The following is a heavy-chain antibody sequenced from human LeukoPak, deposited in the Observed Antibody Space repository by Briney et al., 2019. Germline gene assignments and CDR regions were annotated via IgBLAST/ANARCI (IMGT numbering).Heavy chain of an antibody. CDR3: ARDPGGDTAVFVYYYYYGMDV. CDR2: ISAYNGNT. V-gene: IGHV1-18*01. CDR1: GYTFTSYG. J-gene: IGHJ6*02. D-gene: IGHD5-18*01. Sequence: ASVKVSCKASGYTFTSYGISWVRQAPGQGLEWMGWISAYNGNTNYAQKLQGRVTMTTDTSTSTAYMELRSLRSDDTAVYYCARDPGGDTAVFVYYYYYGMDVWGQGTTVTVSS.